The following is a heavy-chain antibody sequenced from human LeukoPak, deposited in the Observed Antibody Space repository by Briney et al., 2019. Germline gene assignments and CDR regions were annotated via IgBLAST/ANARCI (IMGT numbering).Heavy chain of an antibody. D-gene: IGHD5-18*01. CDR2: IIPIFGTA. Sequence: SVKVSCKASGGTFSSYAISWVRQAPGQGLEWMGGIIPIFGTASYAQKFQGRVTITADGSTSTAYMELSSLRSEDTAVYYCASLGYSYAPTPYGMDVWGKGTTVTVSS. CDR3: ASLGYSYAPTPYGMDV. J-gene: IGHJ6*04. CDR1: GGTFSSYA. V-gene: IGHV1-69*01.